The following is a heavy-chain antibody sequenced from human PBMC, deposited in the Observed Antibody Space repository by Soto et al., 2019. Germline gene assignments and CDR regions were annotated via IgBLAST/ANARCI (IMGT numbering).Heavy chain of an antibody. CDR3: AKDLGRGYSYGCDY. D-gene: IGHD5-18*01. CDR1: EFTFDDYA. V-gene: IGHV3-9*01. CDR2: ISWNSGSI. J-gene: IGHJ4*02. Sequence: EVQLVESGGGLVQPGRSLRLACAASEFTFDDYAMHWVRQAPGKGLEWVSGISWNSGSIGYADSVKGRFTISRDNATNSLYLQMNSLRAEATAFYYCAKDLGRGYSYGCDYWGQGTLVTVSS.